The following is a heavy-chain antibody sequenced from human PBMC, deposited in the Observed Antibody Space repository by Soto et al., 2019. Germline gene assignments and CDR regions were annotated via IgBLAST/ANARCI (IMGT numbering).Heavy chain of an antibody. CDR3: ARVGSYYDSSDYSPFEY. J-gene: IGHJ4*02. CDR2: IIPILGTA. D-gene: IGHD3-22*01. CDR1: GGTFSSSA. V-gene: IGHV1-69*01. Sequence: VQLVQSGAEMKQPGSSVKVSCKASGGTFSSSALSWVRQAPGQGLEWMGAIIPILGTAYYAQKFQGRVTITADESTSTVYMGVSSLRSEDTAIYYCARVGSYYDSSDYSPFEYWGQGTLVTVSS.